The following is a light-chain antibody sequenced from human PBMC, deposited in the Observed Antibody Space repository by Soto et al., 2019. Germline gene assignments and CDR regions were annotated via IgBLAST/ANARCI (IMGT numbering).Light chain of an antibody. CDR1: GSDNGGYDI. CDR2: GVN. J-gene: IGLJ2*01. V-gene: IGLV2-14*01. CDR3: SSLTNASRAV. Sequence: QSALTQPASVSGSPGQSITISCTGTGSDNGGYDIVSWSQQHPGKAPKLIVYGVNNRPSGVSHRFSGSKSGNTASLTISGLQAEDEAVYYCSSLTNASRAVFGGGTKLTVL.